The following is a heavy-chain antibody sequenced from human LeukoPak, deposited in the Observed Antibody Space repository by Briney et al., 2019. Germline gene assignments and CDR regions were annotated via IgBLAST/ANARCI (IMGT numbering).Heavy chain of an antibody. CDR3: ARDNSGNYYSFYDY. V-gene: IGHV1-69*13. CDR1: GHTFSNYA. Sequence: SVKVSCKASGHTFSNYAISWVRQAPGQGLEWMGGIIPIFGTATYAQKFQGRVTITADESTSTAYMELSSLRSEDTAMYYCARDNSGNYYSFYDYWGQGTLVTVSS. J-gene: IGHJ4*02. CDR2: IIPIFGTA. D-gene: IGHD1-26*01.